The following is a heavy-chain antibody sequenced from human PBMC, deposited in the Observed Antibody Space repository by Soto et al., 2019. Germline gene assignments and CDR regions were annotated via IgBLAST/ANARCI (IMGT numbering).Heavy chain of an antibody. J-gene: IGHJ6*03. D-gene: IGHD5-18*01. CDR1: GGSISSYY. Sequence: SETLSLTCTVSGGSISSYYWSWIRQPPGKGLEWIGYIYYSGSTNYNPSLKSRVTISVDTSKNQFSLKLSSVTAADTAVYYCAGRGYSYGLDYYYYYMDVWGKGTTVTVS. CDR3: AGRGYSYGLDYYYYYMDV. CDR2: IYYSGST. V-gene: IGHV4-59*01.